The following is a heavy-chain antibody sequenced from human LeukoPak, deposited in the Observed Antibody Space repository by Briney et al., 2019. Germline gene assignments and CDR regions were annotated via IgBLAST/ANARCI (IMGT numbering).Heavy chain of an antibody. CDR1: GGGSISGYY. D-gene: IGHD5-18*01. J-gene: IGHJ2*01. CDR2: IYYSGST. CDR3: ARVGYSYGHYWYFDL. Sequence: SETLSLTCTVSGGGSISGYYWSWIRQPPGKGLEWIGYIYYSGSTNYNPSLKSRVTISVDTSKNQVSLKLSSVTAADTAVYHCARVGYSYGHYWYFDLWGRGTLVTVSS. V-gene: IGHV4-59*01.